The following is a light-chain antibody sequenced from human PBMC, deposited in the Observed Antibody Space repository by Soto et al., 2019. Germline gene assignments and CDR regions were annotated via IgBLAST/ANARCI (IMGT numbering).Light chain of an antibody. Sequence: NFMLTQPQSVSESPGKTVTISCTRSGGSIADNYVQWYRQRPGRSPPTVIYDDDQRPSDVPDRFSGSIDSSSNSASLTFSGQKAEDEATYYCQSFGSSDQVFGGGTKLTVL. CDR2: DDD. CDR1: GGSIADNY. V-gene: IGLV6-57*01. CDR3: QSFGSSDQV. J-gene: IGLJ3*02.